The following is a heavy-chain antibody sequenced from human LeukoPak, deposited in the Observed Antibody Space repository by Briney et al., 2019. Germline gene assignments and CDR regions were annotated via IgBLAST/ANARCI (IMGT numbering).Heavy chain of an antibody. V-gene: IGHV3-30-3*01. Sequence: GGSLRLSCAPSGFTFSSYAMHWVRQAPGRGLEWEAVISYDGSNKYYADSVKGRFTISRDNSKNTLYLQLNSLRAEDTAVYYCAGRDRLAAGSDYWGQGTLVTVSS. J-gene: IGHJ4*02. CDR1: GFTFSSYA. D-gene: IGHD6-13*01. CDR2: ISYDGSNK. CDR3: AGRDRLAAGSDY.